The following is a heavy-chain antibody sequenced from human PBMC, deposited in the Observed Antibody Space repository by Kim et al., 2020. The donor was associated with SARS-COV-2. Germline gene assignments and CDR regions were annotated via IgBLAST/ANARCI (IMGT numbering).Heavy chain of an antibody. CDR2: ISYDGSNK. CDR3: AKDLSGQPGIAVAVDY. D-gene: IGHD6-19*01. CDR1: GFTFSSYG. V-gene: IGHV3-30*18. Sequence: GGSLRLSCAASGFTFSSYGMHWVRQAPGKGLEWVAVISYDGSNKYYADSVKGRFTISRDNCKNTLYLQMNSLRAEDTAVYYCAKDLSGQPGIAVAVDYWGQGTLVTVSS. J-gene: IGHJ4*02.